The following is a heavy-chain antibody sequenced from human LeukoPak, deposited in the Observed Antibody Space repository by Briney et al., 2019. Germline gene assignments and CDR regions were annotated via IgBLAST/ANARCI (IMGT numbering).Heavy chain of an antibody. D-gene: IGHD2-21*02. V-gene: IGHV3-7*01. CDR2: INQDGSEK. Sequence: GGSLRLSCAASGFTFSSYWMTWVRQAPGMGPECVANINQDGSEKNYVDSVRGRFTISRDNARNSLYLQLNSLRAEDTAVYYCARTARLLESWGQGTLVTVSS. CDR1: GFTFSSYW. J-gene: IGHJ4*02. CDR3: ARTARLLES.